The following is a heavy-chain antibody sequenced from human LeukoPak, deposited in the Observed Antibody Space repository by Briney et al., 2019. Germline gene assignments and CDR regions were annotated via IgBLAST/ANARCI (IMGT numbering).Heavy chain of an antibody. D-gene: IGHD3-10*02. Sequence: PGESLRLSCAASGFTFSNYWMNWVRQVPGKGLLWVSRINADGSTTTYADSVKGRFTISRDNAKNTLYLQMDSLRAEDTAMYYCARKTMSTAAGGFDPWGQGTLVTVSS. CDR2: INADGSTT. CDR1: GFTFSNYW. CDR3: ARKTMSTAAGGFDP. V-gene: IGHV3-74*01. J-gene: IGHJ5*02.